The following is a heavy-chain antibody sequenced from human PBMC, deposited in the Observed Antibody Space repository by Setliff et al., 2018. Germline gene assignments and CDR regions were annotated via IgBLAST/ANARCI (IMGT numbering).Heavy chain of an antibody. Sequence: SETLSLTCTVSGGSISSGDYYWSWIRQPPGKGLEWIGYIYSSGSTYYNPSLKSRVSISVDTSKNQFSLKLSSVTAADTAKYFCAKDRWGYADPWGQGTLVTVSS. CDR2: IYSSGST. V-gene: IGHV4-30-4*08. D-gene: IGHD2-2*01. CDR3: AKDRWGYADP. CDR1: GGSISSGDYY. J-gene: IGHJ5*02.